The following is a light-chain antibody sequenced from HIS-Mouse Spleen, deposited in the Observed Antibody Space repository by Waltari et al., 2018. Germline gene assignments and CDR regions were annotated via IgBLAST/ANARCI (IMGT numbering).Light chain of an antibody. J-gene: IGLJ3*02. CDR3: NSRDSSGNHLV. V-gene: IGLV3-19*01. CDR2: GKN. CDR1: SLRSYY. Sequence: SSELTQDPAVSVALGQTVRITCQGDSLRSYYASWYQQKPGQAPVLVIYGKNNRPLGIPDRCAGSRSGNTASLTITGAQAEDEADYYCNSRDSSGNHLVFGGGTKLTVL.